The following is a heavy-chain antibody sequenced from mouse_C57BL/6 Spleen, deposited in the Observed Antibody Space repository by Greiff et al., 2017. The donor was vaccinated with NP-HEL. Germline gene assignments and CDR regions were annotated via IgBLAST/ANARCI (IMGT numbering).Heavy chain of an antibody. D-gene: IGHD1-1*01. CDR1: GYAFSSSW. Sequence: VQLQQFGPELVKSGASVKISCKASGYAFSSSWMNWVKQRPGKGLEWIGRIYPGDGDTNYNGKFKGKATLTADKSSSTAYMQVSSLTSEDSAVYFCAGELRYFDNWGQGTTLTVSS. V-gene: IGHV1-82*01. J-gene: IGHJ2*01. CDR2: IYPGDGDT. CDR3: AGELRYFDN.